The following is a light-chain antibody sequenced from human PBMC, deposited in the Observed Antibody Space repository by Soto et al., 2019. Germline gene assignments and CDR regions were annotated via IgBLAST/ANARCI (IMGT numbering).Light chain of an antibody. CDR1: QSISNS. V-gene: IGKV1-39*01. J-gene: IGKJ2*01. CDR2: VAS. Sequence: DLQMTQSLSSLSASVGDTVTITCRASQSISNSLSWYQQKPGKAPKFLIYVASTLQRGVPSRFSGSGSGTDFTLTISSLQPEDVATYCCQQTFSPPYTFGQGTKLEIK. CDR3: QQTFSPPYT.